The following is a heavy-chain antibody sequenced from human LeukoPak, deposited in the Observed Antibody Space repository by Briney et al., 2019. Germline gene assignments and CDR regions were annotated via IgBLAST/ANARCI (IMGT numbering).Heavy chain of an antibody. J-gene: IGHJ5*02. D-gene: IGHD2-15*01. CDR1: GGSISSYY. Sequence: SETLSLTCTVSGGSISSYYWSWIRQPPGKGLEWIGYIYYSGSTNYNPSLKSRVTISVDTSKNQFSLKLSSVTAADTAVYYCARHGVVVVAASWFDPWGQGTLVTVSS. CDR2: IYYSGST. CDR3: ARHGVVVVAASWFDP. V-gene: IGHV4-59*08.